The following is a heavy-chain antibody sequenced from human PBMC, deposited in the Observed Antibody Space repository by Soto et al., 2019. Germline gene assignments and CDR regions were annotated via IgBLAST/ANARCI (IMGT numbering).Heavy chain of an antibody. V-gene: IGHV3-11*05. CDR2: ISSSSSYT. CDR1: GFTFSDYY. Sequence: GSLRLSCAPSGFTFSDYYMSWIRQAPGKRMEWVSYISSSSSYTNYADSVKGRFTISRDNAKNSLYLQMNSLRAEDTAVYYCARDRKQWLVNYYYGMDVWGQGTTVTVS. J-gene: IGHJ6*02. D-gene: IGHD6-19*01. CDR3: ARDRKQWLVNYYYGMDV.